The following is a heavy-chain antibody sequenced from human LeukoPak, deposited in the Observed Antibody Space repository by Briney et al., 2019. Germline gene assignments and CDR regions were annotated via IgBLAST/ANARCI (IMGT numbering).Heavy chain of an antibody. CDR1: GFTFSSYW. J-gene: IGHJ4*02. CDR3: ARETPEMAQPFDY. D-gene: IGHD5-24*01. CDR2: INTDGSST. Sequence: GGSLRLSCAASGFTFSSYWMHWVRQAPGKGLVWVSRINTDGSSTSYADSAKDRFTISRDNAKNTLYLQMNSLRAEDTAVYYCARETPEMAQPFDYWGQGTLVTVSS. V-gene: IGHV3-74*01.